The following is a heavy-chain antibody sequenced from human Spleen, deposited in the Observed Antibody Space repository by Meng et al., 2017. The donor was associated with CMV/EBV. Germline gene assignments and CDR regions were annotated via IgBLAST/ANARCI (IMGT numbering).Heavy chain of an antibody. CDR2: IYPADSDS. CDR1: GYTFTSNW. V-gene: IGHV5-51*01. J-gene: IGHJ4*02. CDR3: ARRYSGSYLYDY. D-gene: IGHD1-26*01. Sequence: KVSCKGSGYTFTSNWIAWVRQMPGKGLEWMGIIYPADSDSRYSPSFQGQVTISADKSISTAYLQWSSLKASDTAMYYCARRYSGSYLYDYWGQGTLVTVSS.